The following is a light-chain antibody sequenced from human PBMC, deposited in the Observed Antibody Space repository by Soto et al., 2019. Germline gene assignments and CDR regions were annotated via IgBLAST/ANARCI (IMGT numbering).Light chain of an antibody. CDR2: AAS. V-gene: IGKV1-39*01. J-gene: IGKJ4*01. Sequence: DIQMTQSPSSLSASVGDRVTITCRASQSISNYLNWYQHKPGKAPKLLIYAASILQSGVPSGFSGGGSGTDFTLTISSLRPAAVATYYCQPSFTTPHTFGGGTKIEIK. CDR3: QPSFTTPHT. CDR1: QSISNY.